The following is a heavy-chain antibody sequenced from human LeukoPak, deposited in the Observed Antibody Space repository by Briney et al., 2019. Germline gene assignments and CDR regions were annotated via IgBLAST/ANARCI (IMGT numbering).Heavy chain of an antibody. CDR1: GYTFTSYD. J-gene: IGHJ6*02. CDR3: ARVGITMVRGVTTYYYYYGMDV. CDR2: MNPNSGNT. Sequence: GASVKVSCKTSGYTFTSYDVHWVRQAAGQGLEWMGWMNPNSGNTGYAQKFQGRVTMTRNTSISTAYMELSSLRSEDTAVYYCARVGITMVRGVTTYYYYYGMDVWGQGTTVTVSS. V-gene: IGHV1-8*01. D-gene: IGHD3-10*01.